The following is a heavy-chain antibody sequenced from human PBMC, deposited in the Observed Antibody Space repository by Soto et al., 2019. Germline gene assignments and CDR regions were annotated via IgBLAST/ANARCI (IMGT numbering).Heavy chain of an antibody. V-gene: IGHV3-33*01. CDR1: GFTFSSYG. CDR3: AREGSRDTAMGNVPRRLYYFDY. D-gene: IGHD5-18*01. J-gene: IGHJ4*02. Sequence: QVQLVESGGGVVQPGRSLRLSCAASGFTFSSYGMHWVRQAPGKGLEWVAVIWYDGSNKYYADSVKGRFTISRDNSKNAPYLHMNSLRAEDTAVYYCAREGSRDTAMGNVPRRLYYFDYWGQGTLVTVSS. CDR2: IWYDGSNK.